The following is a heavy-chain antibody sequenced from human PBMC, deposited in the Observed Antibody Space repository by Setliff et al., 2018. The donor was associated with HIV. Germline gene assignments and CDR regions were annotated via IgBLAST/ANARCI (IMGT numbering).Heavy chain of an antibody. CDR2: IGTSGDT. V-gene: IGHV3-13*01. CDR1: GFTFSDYD. J-gene: IGHJ3*02. Sequence: GSLRLSCAASGFTFSDYDMHWVRQATGKGLEWVSAIGTSGDTYYPDSVKGRFTISRENAKNSLYLQMNSLRAGDTAVYYCARGGLYYDSSDKGDAFDIWGQGTMVTVSS. D-gene: IGHD3-22*01. CDR3: ARGGLYYDSSDKGDAFDI.